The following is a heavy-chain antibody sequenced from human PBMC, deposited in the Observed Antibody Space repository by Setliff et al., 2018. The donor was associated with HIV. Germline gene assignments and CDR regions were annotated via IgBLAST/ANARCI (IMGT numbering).Heavy chain of an antibody. D-gene: IGHD1-26*01. Sequence: GGSLRLSCAASGFIFSSYEMNWVRQAPGKGLEWVSYISTSGDRIHYADSVKGRFTISRDNAKNSLYLQMDSLRAEDTAVYYCAPLVGATGAPSYWGQGTLVTVSS. CDR1: GFIFSSYE. V-gene: IGHV3-48*03. CDR3: APLVGATGAPSY. J-gene: IGHJ4*02. CDR2: ISTSGDRI.